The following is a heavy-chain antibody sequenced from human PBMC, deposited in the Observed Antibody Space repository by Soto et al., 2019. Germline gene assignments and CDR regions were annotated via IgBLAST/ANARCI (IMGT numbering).Heavy chain of an antibody. CDR2: IIPIFGTA. J-gene: IGHJ3*02. CDR3: ARVWVRGLELSRTMVRFGAFDI. D-gene: IGHD3-10*01. V-gene: IGHV1-69*13. Sequence: GASVKVSCKASGGTFSSYAISWVRQAPGQGLEWMGGIIPIFGTANYAQKFQGRVTITADESTSTAYMELSSLRSEDTAVYYCARVWVRGLELSRTMVRFGAFDIWGQGTMVTVSS. CDR1: GGTFSSYA.